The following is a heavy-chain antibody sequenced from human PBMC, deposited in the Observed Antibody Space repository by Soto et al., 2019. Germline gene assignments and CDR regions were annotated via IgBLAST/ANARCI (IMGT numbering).Heavy chain of an antibody. D-gene: IGHD1-1*01. CDR1: GFTFSNNA. V-gene: IGHV3-23*01. Sequence: PGGSLRLSCAASGFTFSNNAVTWVRQAPRKGLEWVSLIGDSGTIKFYAESVKGRFTISRDNSKNTLYLEMSSLRAEGTAVYYCAKRGTEEATTLDDWGPGTPVTVSS. J-gene: IGHJ4*01. CDR3: AKRGTEEATTLDD. CDR2: IGDSGTIK.